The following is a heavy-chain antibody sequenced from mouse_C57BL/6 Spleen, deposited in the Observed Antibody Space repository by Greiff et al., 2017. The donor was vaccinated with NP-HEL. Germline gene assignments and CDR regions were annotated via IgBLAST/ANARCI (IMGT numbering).Heavy chain of an antibody. Sequence: EVQLQQSGPELVKPGASVKMSCKASGYTFTDYNMHWVKQSHGKSLEWIGYINPNNGGTSYNQKFKGKATLTVNKSSSTAYMELRSLTSEDAAVDYCASEGDYYGSSYGYFDVWGTGTTVPVSS. J-gene: IGHJ1*03. V-gene: IGHV1-22*01. CDR3: ASEGDYYGSSYGYFDV. CDR2: INPNNGGT. CDR1: GYTFTDYN. D-gene: IGHD1-1*01.